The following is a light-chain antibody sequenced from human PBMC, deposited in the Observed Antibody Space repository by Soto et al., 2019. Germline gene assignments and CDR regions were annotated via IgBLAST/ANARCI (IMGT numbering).Light chain of an antibody. V-gene: IGLV2-14*01. CDR2: DVS. CDR1: SSDVGGYNY. Sequence: QPASVSGSPGQSITISCTGTSSDVGGYNYVSWYQRHPGKAPKLMIYDVSNRPSGVSNRFSGSKSGNTASLTISGLQAEDEADYYCSSYTSSSTVVFGGGTKLTVL. J-gene: IGLJ2*01. CDR3: SSYTSSSTVV.